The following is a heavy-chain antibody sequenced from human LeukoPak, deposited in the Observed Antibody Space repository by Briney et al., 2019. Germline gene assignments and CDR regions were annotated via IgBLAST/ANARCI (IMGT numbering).Heavy chain of an antibody. D-gene: IGHD3-22*01. CDR3: ARGLTITMIVVANYFDY. V-gene: IGHV3-9*01. CDR2: ISWNSGSI. CDR1: GFTFDDYA. J-gene: IGHJ4*02. Sequence: GGSLRLSCAASGFTFDDYAMHWVRQAPGKGLEWVSGISWNSGSIGYADSVKGRFTISRDNAKNSLYLQMNSLRAEDTAVYYCARGLTITMIVVANYFDYWGQGTLVTVSS.